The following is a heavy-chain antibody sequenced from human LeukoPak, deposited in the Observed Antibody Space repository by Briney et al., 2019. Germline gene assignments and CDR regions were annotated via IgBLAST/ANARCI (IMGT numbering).Heavy chain of an antibody. CDR3: ARDATVTTASFDY. CDR2: IYYSGST. V-gene: IGHV4-30-4*01. D-gene: IGHD4-17*01. Sequence: SETLSLTCTVSVGSISRGDYYWSWIRQPPGKGLEWIGYIYYSGSTYYNPSLKSRVTISVDTSKNQFSLKLSSVTAADTAVYYCARDATVTTASFDYWGQGTLVTVSS. CDR1: VGSISRGDYY. J-gene: IGHJ4*02.